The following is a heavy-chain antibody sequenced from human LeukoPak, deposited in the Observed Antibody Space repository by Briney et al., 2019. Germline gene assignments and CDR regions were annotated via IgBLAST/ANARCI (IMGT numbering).Heavy chain of an antibody. CDR2: ISGSSYHI. V-gene: IGHV3-21*01. CDR1: GFTFSSYS. CDR3: ASGTIVGARGADN. J-gene: IGHJ4*02. Sequence: KAGGSLRLSCAASGFTFSSYSMKWVRQAPGKALEWVSSISGSSYHIYYADSVKGRFTISRDNANNLLYLQMNSLRAEDTAVYYCASGTIVGARGADNWGQGTLVTVSS. D-gene: IGHD1-26*01.